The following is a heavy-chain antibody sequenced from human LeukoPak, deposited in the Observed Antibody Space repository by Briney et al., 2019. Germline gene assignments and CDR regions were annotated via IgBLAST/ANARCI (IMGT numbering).Heavy chain of an antibody. Sequence: PGGSLRLSCAASGFTFSSYAMSWVRQAPGKGLEWVSSISGSGGSTYYADSVKGRFTISRDNSKNTLYLQMNSLRGEDTAVYYCAKGLRSGGYDPSPFDYWGQGTLVTVSS. V-gene: IGHV3-23*01. J-gene: IGHJ4*02. CDR3: AKGLRSGGYDPSPFDY. CDR1: GFTFSSYA. CDR2: ISGSGGST. D-gene: IGHD5-12*01.